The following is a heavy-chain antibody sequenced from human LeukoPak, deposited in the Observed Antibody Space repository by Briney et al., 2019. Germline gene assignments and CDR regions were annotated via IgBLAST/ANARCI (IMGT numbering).Heavy chain of an antibody. CDR1: GYSFTSYW. J-gene: IGHJ4*02. CDR2: IYPGDSDT. CDR3: ARRGEAMDPFDY. Sequence: GESLQISCKDSGYSFTSYWIGWVRQMPGKGLEWMGIIYPGDSDTRYSPSFQGQVTISADKSINTAYLQWSSLKASDTAIYYCARRGEAMDPFDYWGQGTLVTVSS. V-gene: IGHV5-51*01. D-gene: IGHD5-18*01.